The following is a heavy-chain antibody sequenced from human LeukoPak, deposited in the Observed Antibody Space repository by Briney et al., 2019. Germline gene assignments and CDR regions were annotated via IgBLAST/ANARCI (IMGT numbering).Heavy chain of an antibody. Sequence: VASVKVSCKASGYTFTSYGISWVRQAPGQGLEWMGWISAYNGNTNYAQKLQGRVTMTTDTSTSTAYMELRSLRSDDTAVYYCASTSMEVGATQFDYWGQGTLVTVSS. CDR3: ASTSMEVGATQFDY. J-gene: IGHJ4*02. CDR2: ISAYNGNT. V-gene: IGHV1-18*01. D-gene: IGHD1-26*01. CDR1: GYTFTSYG.